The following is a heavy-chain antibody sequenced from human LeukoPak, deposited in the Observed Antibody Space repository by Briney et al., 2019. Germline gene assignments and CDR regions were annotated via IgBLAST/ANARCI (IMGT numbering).Heavy chain of an antibody. D-gene: IGHD6-13*01. CDR3: AREYSSRSYYYGMDV. CDR1: GFTFSSYS. J-gene: IGHJ6*02. CDR2: ISSSSSYI. Sequence: GGSLRLSRAASGFTFSSYSMNWVRQAPGKGLEWVSSISSSSSYIYYADSVKGRFTISRDNAKNSLYLQMNSLRAEDTAVYYCAREYSSRSYYYGMDVWGQGTTVTVSS. V-gene: IGHV3-21*01.